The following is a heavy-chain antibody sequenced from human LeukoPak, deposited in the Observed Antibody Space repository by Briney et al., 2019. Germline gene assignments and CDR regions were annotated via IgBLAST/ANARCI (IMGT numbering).Heavy chain of an antibody. D-gene: IGHD5-18*01. CDR1: GFTFSSYS. Sequence: GGSLRLSCAASGFTFSSYSMNWVRQAPGKGLGWVSSISSSSSYIYYADSVKGRFTISRDNAKDSLYLQMNSLGAEDTAVYYCASRYSYGPDFDYWGQGTLVTVSS. V-gene: IGHV3-21*01. CDR3: ASRYSYGPDFDY. J-gene: IGHJ4*02. CDR2: ISSSSSYI.